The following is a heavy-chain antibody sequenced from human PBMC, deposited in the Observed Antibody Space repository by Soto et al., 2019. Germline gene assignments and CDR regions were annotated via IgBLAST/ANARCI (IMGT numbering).Heavy chain of an antibody. V-gene: IGHV1-46*01. CDR2: MNPYSGNT. CDR1: GYTFTSYY. D-gene: IGHD3-22*01. J-gene: IGHJ4*02. Sequence: ASVKVSCTASGYTFTSYYRHWVRQAPGQGLEWMGRMNPYSGNTGYAQKFQGRVTMTRDTSTSTAYMELSSLRSEDTAVYYCASAIIYYDSSGYYPFDYWGQGTLVTVSS. CDR3: ASAIIYYDSSGYYPFDY.